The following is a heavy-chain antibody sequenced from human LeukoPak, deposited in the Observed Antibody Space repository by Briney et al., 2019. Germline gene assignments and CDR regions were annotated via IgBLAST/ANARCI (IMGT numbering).Heavy chain of an antibody. V-gene: IGHV3-48*01. CDR1: GFTFSSYG. CDR2: IDARSGIT. D-gene: IGHD3-3*01. Sequence: GGSLRLSCAASGFTFSSYGMLWVRQAPGKGPEGVSYIDARSGITYYADSVQGRFTLSRDNARESVFLQMDSLRVDDTAVYYCARTYDFGRGPPGDAFDNWGPGTWVIVSS. J-gene: IGHJ3*02. CDR3: ARTYDFGRGPPGDAFDN.